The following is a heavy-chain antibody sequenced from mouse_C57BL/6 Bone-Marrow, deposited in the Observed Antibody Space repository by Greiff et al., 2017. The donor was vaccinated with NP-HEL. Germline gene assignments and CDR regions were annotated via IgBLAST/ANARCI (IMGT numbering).Heavy chain of an antibody. D-gene: IGHD3-1*01. V-gene: IGHV1-54*01. CDR1: GYAFTNYL. CDR2: INPGSGGT. Sequence: VQLKESGAELVRPGTSVKVSCKASGYAFTNYLIEWVKQRPGQGLEWIGVINPGSGGTNYNEKFKGKTTLTADKSSSTAYMQLSSLTSEDSAVYFCARRADFPFDYWGQGTTLTVSS. J-gene: IGHJ2*01. CDR3: ARRADFPFDY.